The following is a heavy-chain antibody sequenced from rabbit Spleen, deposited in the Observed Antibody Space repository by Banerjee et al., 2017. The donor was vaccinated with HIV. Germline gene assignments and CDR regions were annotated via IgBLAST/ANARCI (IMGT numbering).Heavy chain of an antibody. CDR3: ARGGRSYSL. V-gene: IGHV1S40*01. CDR1: GVSFSSSSY. D-gene: IGHD6-1*01. Sequence: QSLEESGGDLVKPGASLTLTCTASGVSFSSSSYMCWVRQAPGKGLEWISCIAGSSSGFTYYATWAKGRFTISKTSSTTVTLQLNSLSAADTARYFCARGGRSYSLWGPGTLVTVS. J-gene: IGHJ6*01. CDR2: IAGSSSGFT.